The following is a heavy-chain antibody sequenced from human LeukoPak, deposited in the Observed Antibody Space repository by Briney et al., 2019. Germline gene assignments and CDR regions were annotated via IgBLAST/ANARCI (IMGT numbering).Heavy chain of an antibody. CDR1: GYTFTGYY. CDR2: INPSGGST. Sequence: ASVKVSCKASGYTFTGYYMHWVRQAPGQGLEWMGIINPSGGSTSYAQKFQGRVTMTRDTSTSTVYMELSSLRSEDTAVYYCARDNYDYGDFDYWGRGTLVTVSS. J-gene: IGHJ4*02. D-gene: IGHD4-17*01. V-gene: IGHV1-46*01. CDR3: ARDNYDYGDFDY.